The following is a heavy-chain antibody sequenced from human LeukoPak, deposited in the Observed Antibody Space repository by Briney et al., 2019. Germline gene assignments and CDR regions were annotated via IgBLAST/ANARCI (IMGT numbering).Heavy chain of an antibody. J-gene: IGHJ4*02. D-gene: IGHD5-18*01. Sequence: PGESLRLSCAASGFTFSNYGMNWVRQAPGKGLEWISYISSSGSTIVYADSVKGRFTISRDNGKNSLYLQMNSLRAEDTAVYYCARVHYNTAMVYIDYWGQGTLVTVST. CDR1: GFTFSNYG. CDR2: ISSSGSTI. V-gene: IGHV3-48*04. CDR3: ARVHYNTAMVYIDY.